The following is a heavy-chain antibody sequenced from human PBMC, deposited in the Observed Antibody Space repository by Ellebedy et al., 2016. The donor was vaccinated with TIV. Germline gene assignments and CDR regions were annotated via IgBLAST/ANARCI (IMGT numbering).Heavy chain of an antibody. D-gene: IGHD4-17*01. J-gene: IGHJ6*02. Sequence: GGSLRLSCAASGFTVSSNYMTWVRQAPGKGLEWVSVIYRGGEIYYTDSVKDRFTISRDNSKNTLYLQINSLRVEDTAVYHCARNIGRTVTYGRDVWGQGTTVTVSS. CDR1: GFTVSSNY. CDR2: IYRGGEI. V-gene: IGHV3-66*01. CDR3: ARNIGRTVTYGRDV.